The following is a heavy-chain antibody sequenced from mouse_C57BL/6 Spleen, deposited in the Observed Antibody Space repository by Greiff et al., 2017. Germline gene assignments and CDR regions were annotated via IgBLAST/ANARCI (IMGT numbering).Heavy chain of an antibody. V-gene: IGHV1-18*01. CDR3: ARRDYDGYYEYYAMDY. J-gene: IGHJ4*01. CDR2: INTNNGGT. D-gene: IGHD2-3*01. CDR1: GYTFTDYN. Sequence: VQLQQSGPELVKPGASVKIPCKASGYTFTDYNMDWVKQSHGKSLEWIGAINTNNGGTFYNQKFKGKATLTVDKSSSTAYMELRSLTSEDTAVYYCARRDYDGYYEYYAMDYWCQGTSVTDAS.